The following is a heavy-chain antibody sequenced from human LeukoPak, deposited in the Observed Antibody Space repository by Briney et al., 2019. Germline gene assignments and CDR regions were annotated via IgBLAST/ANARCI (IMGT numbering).Heavy chain of an antibody. CDR2: ISTSSTYI. Sequence: PGGSLRLSCAAPGFTFSSYSMNWVRQAPGKGLEWVSSISTSSTYIYYADSVKGRFTISRDNAKNSLYLQMTSLRAEDTAVYYCARDPPFIIGTTFFDYWGQGTLVTVSS. J-gene: IGHJ4*02. V-gene: IGHV3-21*01. D-gene: IGHD1-20*01. CDR1: GFTFSSYS. CDR3: ARDPPFIIGTTFFDY.